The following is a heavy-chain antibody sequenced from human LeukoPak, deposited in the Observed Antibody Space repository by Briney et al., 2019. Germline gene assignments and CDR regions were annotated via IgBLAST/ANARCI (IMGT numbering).Heavy chain of an antibody. CDR1: GFTFSSYS. V-gene: IGHV3-21*01. Sequence: SGGSLRLSCAASGFTFSSYSMSWVRQAPGKGLEWVSSISSSSSYIYYADSVKGRFTISRDNAKNSLYLQMNSLRAEDTAVYYCALSVGYGRDYWGQGTLVTVSS. J-gene: IGHJ4*02. D-gene: IGHD5-12*01. CDR3: ALSVGYGRDY. CDR2: ISSSSSYI.